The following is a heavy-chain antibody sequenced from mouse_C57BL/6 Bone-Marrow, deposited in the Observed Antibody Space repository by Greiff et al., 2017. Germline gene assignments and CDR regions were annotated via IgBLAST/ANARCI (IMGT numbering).Heavy chain of an antibody. D-gene: IGHD1-1*01. J-gene: IGHJ4*01. CDR1: GYTFTSYW. Sequence: QVQLQQSGAELAKPGASVTLSCKASGYTFTSYWMHWVNQRPGQGLEWIGYINPSSGYTKYNQKFKGKATLTADKSSSTAYMQLRSLTYEDSAVSYGERRTTVVPDYARDYWGQGTSVTVSS. V-gene: IGHV1-7*01. CDR3: ERRTTVVPDYARDY. CDR2: INPSSGYT.